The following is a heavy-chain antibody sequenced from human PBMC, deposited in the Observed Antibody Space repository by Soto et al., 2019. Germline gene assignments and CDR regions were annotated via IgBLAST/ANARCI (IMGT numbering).Heavy chain of an antibody. J-gene: IGHJ6*02. CDR2: ISYDGSNK. CDR3: ARCFLRYPVGDYYYYGMYV. D-gene: IGHD1-26*01. V-gene: IGHV3-30-3*01. CDR1: GFTFSSYA. Sequence: GGSLRLSCAASGFTFSSYAMHWVRQAPGKGLEWVAVISYDGSNKYYADSVKGRFTISRDNSKNTLCLQMNSLRAEDTAVYYCARCFLRYPVGDYYYYGMYVWGQGTTVTVSS.